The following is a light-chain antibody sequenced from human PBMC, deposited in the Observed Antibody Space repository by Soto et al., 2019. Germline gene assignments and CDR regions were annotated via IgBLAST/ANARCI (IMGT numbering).Light chain of an antibody. CDR2: GNR. CDR3: QAYDYSLTASV. CDR1: ISNLGAGYD. J-gene: IGLJ7*01. Sequence: QSLLTQAPSVSGAPGQRFTISCTGNISNLGAGYDVHWYQQLPGAAPKLVIFGNRNRPSGVPERFSGSKSGTSASLAITGLQADDEADYYCQAYDYSLTASVFGGGTQLTVL. V-gene: IGLV1-40*01.